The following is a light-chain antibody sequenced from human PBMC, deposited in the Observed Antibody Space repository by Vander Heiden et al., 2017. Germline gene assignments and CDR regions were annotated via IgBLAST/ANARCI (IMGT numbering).Light chain of an antibody. V-gene: IGKV4-1*01. J-gene: IGKJ2*01. CDR1: QSVLYSSNNKNY. Sequence: DIVMTPSPDSLAVSLGERATINCKSSQSVLYSSNNKNYLAWYQQKPGQPPKLLIYGASTRESGVPDRFSGSGSGTDFTLTISSLQAEDVAVYYCQQDDSTPYTFGQGTKLEIK. CDR3: QQDDSTPYT. CDR2: GAS.